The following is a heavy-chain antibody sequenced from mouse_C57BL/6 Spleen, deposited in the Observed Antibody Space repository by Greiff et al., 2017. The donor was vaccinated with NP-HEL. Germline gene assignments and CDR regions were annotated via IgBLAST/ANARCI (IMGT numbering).Heavy chain of an antibody. CDR3: ARSDNYGSSYGYFDV. CDR1: GYTFTSYW. CDR2: IDPSDSYT. V-gene: IGHV1-69*01. D-gene: IGHD1-1*01. Sequence: QVQLQQPGAELVMPGASVKLSCKASGYTFTSYWMHWVKQRPGQGLEWIGEIDPSDSYTNYNQKFKGKSTLTVDKSSSTAYMQLSSLTSEDSAVYYCARSDNYGSSYGYFDVWGTGTTVTVSS. J-gene: IGHJ1*03.